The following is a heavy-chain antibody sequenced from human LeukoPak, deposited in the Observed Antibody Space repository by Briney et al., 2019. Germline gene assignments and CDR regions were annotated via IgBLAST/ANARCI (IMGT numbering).Heavy chain of an antibody. CDR3: ARDRFEDYGDTELGY. CDR1: GFTFDDYG. J-gene: IGHJ4*02. D-gene: IGHD4-17*01. CDR2: IKQDGSEK. V-gene: IGHV3-7*01. Sequence: GGSLRLSCAASGFTFDDYGMSWVRQAPGKGLEWVANIKQDGSEKYYVDSVKGRFTISRDNAKNSLYLQMNSLRAEDTAVYYCARDRFEDYGDTELGYWGQGTLVTVSS.